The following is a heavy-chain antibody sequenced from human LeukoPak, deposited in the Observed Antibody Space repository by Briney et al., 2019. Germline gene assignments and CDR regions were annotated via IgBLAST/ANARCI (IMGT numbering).Heavy chain of an antibody. Sequence: ASVKVSCKASGYTFTSYGISWVRQAPGQGLEWMGRICAYNGNTNYAQKLQGRVTMTTDTSTSTAYMELRSLRSDDTAVYYCARGRGRYCSSTSCLIQGDYWGQGTLVTVSS. CDR3: ARGRGRYCSSTSCLIQGDY. V-gene: IGHV1-18*01. CDR2: ICAYNGNT. D-gene: IGHD2-2*01. J-gene: IGHJ4*02. CDR1: GYTFTSYG.